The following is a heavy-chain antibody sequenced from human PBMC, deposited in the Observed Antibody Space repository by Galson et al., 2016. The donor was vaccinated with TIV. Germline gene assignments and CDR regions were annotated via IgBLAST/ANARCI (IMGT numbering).Heavy chain of an antibody. D-gene: IGHD6-13*01. CDR3: ARASRLDSSNWYRQVYYYGMDV. Sequence: SVKVSCKASRNTFTSYDISWVRQAPGQGLEWMGWMHPNSDNGGSAQKFQGRVSMTRNISISTVYMELSSLKSEDTAVYYCARASRLDSSNWYRQVYYYGMDVWGQGTTVTVSS. J-gene: IGHJ6*02. CDR2: MHPNSDNG. V-gene: IGHV1-8*01. CDR1: RNTFTSYD.